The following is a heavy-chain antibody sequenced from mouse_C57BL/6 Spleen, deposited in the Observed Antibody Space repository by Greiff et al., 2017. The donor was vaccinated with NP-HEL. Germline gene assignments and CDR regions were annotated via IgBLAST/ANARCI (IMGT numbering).Heavy chain of an antibody. CDR2: IHPNSGST. V-gene: IGHV1-64*01. CDR1: GYTFTSYW. D-gene: IGHD2-5*01. J-gene: IGHJ3*01. Sequence: VQLQQPGAELVKPGASVKLSCKASGYTFTSYWMHWVKQRPGQGLEWIGMIHPNSGSTNYNEKFKSKATLTVDKSSSTAYMQLSSLTSEDSAVYYCARRGYSNYGWFAYWGQGTLVTVSA. CDR3: ARRGYSNYGWFAY.